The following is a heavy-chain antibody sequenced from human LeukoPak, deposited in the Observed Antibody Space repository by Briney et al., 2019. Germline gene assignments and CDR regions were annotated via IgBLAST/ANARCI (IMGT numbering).Heavy chain of an antibody. Sequence: SETLSLTCAVYGVSFSGYYRSWIRQPPGKGLEWIGEINHSGSTNYNPSLKSRVTISVDTSKNQFSLKLSSVTAADTAVYYCARAWSHYYYYGMDVWGQGTTVTVSS. J-gene: IGHJ6*02. CDR3: ARAWSHYYYYGMDV. CDR2: INHSGST. V-gene: IGHV4-34*01. CDR1: GVSFSGYY. D-gene: IGHD1-1*01.